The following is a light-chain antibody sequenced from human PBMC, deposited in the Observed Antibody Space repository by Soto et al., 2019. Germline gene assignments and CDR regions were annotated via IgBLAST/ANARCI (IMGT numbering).Light chain of an antibody. V-gene: IGLV2-8*01. CDR2: EVN. CDR1: TSDVGGYNY. J-gene: IGLJ2*01. CDR3: SSYAGSKNFIL. Sequence: QSVLTQPPSASGSPGQSVTISCTGTTSDVGGYNYVSWYQLHPDKVPKLIISEVNKRPSGVPDRFSGSKSGSTASLTVAGLQAEDEAEYFCSSYAGSKNFILFGGGTKLTVL.